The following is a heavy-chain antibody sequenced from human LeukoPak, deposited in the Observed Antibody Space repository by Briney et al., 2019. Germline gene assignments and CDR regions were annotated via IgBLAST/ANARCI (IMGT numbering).Heavy chain of an antibody. D-gene: IGHD6-13*01. CDR3: ARPPAAGNYYYYGMDV. V-gene: IGHV5-51*01. CDR1: GYSFTSYW. Sequence: GESLKISCKGSGYSFTSYWIGWVRQMPGKGLEWMGIIYPGDSDTRYSPSFQGQVTISADKSISTAYLQWSSLKASDTAMYYCARPPAAGNYYYYGMDVWGQGTTVTVSS. CDR2: IYPGDSDT. J-gene: IGHJ6*02.